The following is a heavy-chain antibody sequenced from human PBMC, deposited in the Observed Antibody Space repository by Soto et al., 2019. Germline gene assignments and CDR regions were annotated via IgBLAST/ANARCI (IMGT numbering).Heavy chain of an antibody. D-gene: IGHD4-17*01. CDR1: GYTFTSYD. CDR3: ARTLYGDNVEY. V-gene: IGHV1-8*01. J-gene: IGHJ4*02. CDR2: MNPNSDNT. Sequence: QVQLVQSGAEVKKHGASVKVSCKASGYTFTSYDINWVRQATGQGLEWMGWMNPNSDNTGYAQKFQGRVPLTRTTSLSRAYMELSSLRSEDTAVYYCARTLYGDNVEYWGQGTLVTVSS.